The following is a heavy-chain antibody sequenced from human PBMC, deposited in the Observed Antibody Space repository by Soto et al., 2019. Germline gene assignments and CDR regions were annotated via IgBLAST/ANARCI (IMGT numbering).Heavy chain of an antibody. CDR2: INAGNGNT. CDR3: AREKRFYDSSGYYGGDAFDS. V-gene: IGHV1-3*01. J-gene: IGHJ3*02. Sequence: GASVKVACKASGYTFTSYAMHWVRQAPGQRLEWMGWINAGNGNTKYSQKFQGRVTITRDTSASTAYMELSSLRSEDTAVYYCAREKRFYDSSGYYGGDAFDSWGQGTLVTVSS. D-gene: IGHD3-22*01. CDR1: GYTFTSYA.